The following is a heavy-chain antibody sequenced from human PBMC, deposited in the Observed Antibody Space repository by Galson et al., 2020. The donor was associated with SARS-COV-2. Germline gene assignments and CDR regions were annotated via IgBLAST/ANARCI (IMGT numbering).Heavy chain of an antibody. V-gene: IGHV5-51*01. Sequence: GESLKISCKGSGYTFTSYWIGWLRQTPGKGLEWMGIIDPADSDTRYSPSFQGQVTISADESISTAYLPWSSLKASDTAMYFCVSHLGGKWFDPWGQGTLVTVSS. CDR3: VSHLGGKWFDP. CDR1: GYTFTSYW. CDR2: IDPADSDT. J-gene: IGHJ5*02.